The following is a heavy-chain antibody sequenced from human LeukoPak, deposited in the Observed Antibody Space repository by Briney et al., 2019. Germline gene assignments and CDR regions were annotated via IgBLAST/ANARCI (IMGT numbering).Heavy chain of an antibody. CDR3: ARDGEDYGDYVEGFDY. CDR1: GGTFSSYA. Sequence: ASVKVSCKASGGTFSSYAISWVRQAPGQGLEWMGWISAYNGNTNYAQKLQGRVTMTTDTSTSTAYMELRSLRSDDTAVYYCARDGEDYGDYVEGFDYWGQGTLVTVSS. J-gene: IGHJ4*02. D-gene: IGHD4-17*01. CDR2: ISAYNGNT. V-gene: IGHV1-18*01.